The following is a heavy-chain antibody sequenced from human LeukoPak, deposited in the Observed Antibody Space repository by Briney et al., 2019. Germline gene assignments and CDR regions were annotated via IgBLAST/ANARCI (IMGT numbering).Heavy chain of an antibody. CDR1: GGSISSYY. Sequence: SETLSLTCTVSGGSISSYYWSWIRQPPGKGLEWIGYIYYSGSTNYNPSLKSRVTISVDTSKNQFSLKLSSVTAADTAVYYCARLERADDYGDYTNAFDIWGQGTIVTVSS. J-gene: IGHJ3*02. V-gene: IGHV4-59*08. D-gene: IGHD4-17*01. CDR3: ARLERADDYGDYTNAFDI. CDR2: IYYSGST.